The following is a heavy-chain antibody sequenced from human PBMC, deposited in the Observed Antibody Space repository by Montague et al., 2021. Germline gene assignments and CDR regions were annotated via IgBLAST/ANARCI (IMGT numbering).Heavy chain of an antibody. D-gene: IGHD3-22*01. CDR1: GGSISSNNW. CDR3: ARVAAWGYYDTSGPNWFDP. Sequence: SETLSLTCAVSGGSISSNNWCTWVRQPPGKGLEWIGEIFHNGSTTYSPSLKSRVTISMDKSKNQFSLKLTSVTAADTAVYYCARVAAWGYYDTSGPNWFDPWGQGTLVTVSS. CDR2: IFHNGST. V-gene: IGHV4-4*02. J-gene: IGHJ5*02.